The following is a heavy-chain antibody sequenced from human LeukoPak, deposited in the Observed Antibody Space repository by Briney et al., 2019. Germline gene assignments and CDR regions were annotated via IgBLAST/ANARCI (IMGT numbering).Heavy chain of an antibody. J-gene: IGHJ4*02. CDR3: ARSLGMTTVTYVDY. CDR1: GYTFTGYY. V-gene: IGHV1-2*02. Sequence: ASVKVSCKASGYTFTGYYMHWARQAPGQGLEWMGWINPNSGGTNYAQKFQGRVTMTRDTSISTAYMELSRLRSDDTAVYYCARSLGMTTVTYVDYWGQGTLVTVSS. D-gene: IGHD4-11*01. CDR2: INPNSGGT.